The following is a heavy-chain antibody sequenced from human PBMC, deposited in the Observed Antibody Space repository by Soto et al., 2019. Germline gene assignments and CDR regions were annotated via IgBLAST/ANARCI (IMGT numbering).Heavy chain of an antibody. D-gene: IGHD1-26*01. CDR2: IYYSGST. V-gene: IGHV4-39*01. CDR3: MRHKGYSGSYYCAFDI. J-gene: IGHJ3*02. CDR1: GGSISSSSSYH. Sequence: QLQLQESGPGLVKPSETLSLTCTVSGGSISSSSSYHWGWIRQPPGKGPEWIGSIYYSGSTYYNPSLKSRVSISVDTSKNQFSLRLSSVTAADTAVYYCMRHKGYSGSYYCAFDIWGQGTMVTVSS.